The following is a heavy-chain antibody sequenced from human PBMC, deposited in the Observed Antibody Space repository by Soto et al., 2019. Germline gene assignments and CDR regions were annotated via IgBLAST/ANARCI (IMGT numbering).Heavy chain of an antibody. J-gene: IGHJ4*02. V-gene: IGHV2-5*02. D-gene: IGHD3-10*01. CDR1: GFSLSTSGVG. CDR3: AHRRPHITQRGYFDY. CDR2: IYWDDDK. Sequence: QITLKESGPTLVKPTQTLTLTCTFSGFSLSTSGVGVGWIRQPPGKALAWLALIYWDDDKRYSPSLKSRLTITKDTSKNQVVLTMTNMDPVDTATYYCAHRRPHITQRGYFDYWGQGTLVTVSS.